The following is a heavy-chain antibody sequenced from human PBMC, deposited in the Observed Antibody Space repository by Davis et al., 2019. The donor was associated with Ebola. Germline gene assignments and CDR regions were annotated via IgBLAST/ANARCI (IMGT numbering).Heavy chain of an antibody. CDR2: MNPNSGNT. CDR3: ARSGQQLVGYFQH. V-gene: IGHV1-8*01. J-gene: IGHJ1*01. Sequence: AASVKVSCKASGYTFTSYDINWVRQATGQGLEWMGWMNPNSGNTGYAQKFQGRVTMTRDTSTSTVYMELSSLRSEDTAVYYCARSGQQLVGYFQHWGQGTLVTVSS. CDR1: GYTFTSYD. D-gene: IGHD6-13*01.